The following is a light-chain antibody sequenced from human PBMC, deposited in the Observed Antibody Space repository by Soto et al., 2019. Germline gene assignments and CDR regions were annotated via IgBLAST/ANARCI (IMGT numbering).Light chain of an antibody. V-gene: IGKV3-11*01. J-gene: IGKJ2*01. Sequence: EIVLTQSPATLSLSPGERATLSCRASQTVSSYLAWYQQKPGQAPRLLISDASNRATGIPARFSGSGSGTDFTLTISSLEPEDFAVYYCQQRSNWPYTFGQGTKREIK. CDR2: DAS. CDR3: QQRSNWPYT. CDR1: QTVSSY.